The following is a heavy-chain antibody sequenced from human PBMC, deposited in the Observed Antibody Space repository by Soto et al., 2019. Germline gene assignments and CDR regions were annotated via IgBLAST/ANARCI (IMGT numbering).Heavy chain of an antibody. V-gene: IGHV5-10-1*01. CDR1: GYSFTSYL. CDR3: ARHEGNHYYYYGMDV. Sequence: GESLKISGNGSGYSFTSYLISWVRQMPGKGLEWMGRIDPSDSYTNYSPSFQGHVTISADKSISTAYLQWSSLKASDTAMYYCARHEGNHYYYYGMDVWGQGTTVTVSS. CDR2: IDPSDSYT. D-gene: IGHD3-16*01. J-gene: IGHJ6*02.